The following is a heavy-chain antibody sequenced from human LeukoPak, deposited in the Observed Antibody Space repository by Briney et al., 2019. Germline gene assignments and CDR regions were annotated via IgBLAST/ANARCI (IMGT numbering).Heavy chain of an antibody. CDR2: IYYSGST. V-gene: IGHV4-59*01. Sequence: SETLSLTCTVSGGSINNYYWSWIRQPPGKGLEWIGYIYYSGSTNYNPSLRSRVTISIDTSKNQFSLKLSSVTAADTAVYYCAKSSGSYYNVDFDYWGQGTLVTVSS. CDR3: AKSSGSYYNVDFDY. J-gene: IGHJ4*02. CDR1: GGSINNYY. D-gene: IGHD3-10*01.